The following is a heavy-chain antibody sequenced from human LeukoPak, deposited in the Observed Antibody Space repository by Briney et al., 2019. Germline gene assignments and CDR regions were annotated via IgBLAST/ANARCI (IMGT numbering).Heavy chain of an antibody. J-gene: IGHJ4*02. CDR2: INPNSGGT. CDR1: GYTFTGYY. V-gene: IGHV1-2*02. Sequence: GASVKVSCKASGYTFTGYYMHWVRQAPGQGLEWMGWINPNSGGTNYAQKFQGRVTMTRDTSISTAYMELSRLRSEDTAVYYCASSLPAAIRYYFDYWGQGTLVTVSS. CDR3: ASSLPAAIRYYFDY. D-gene: IGHD2-2*02.